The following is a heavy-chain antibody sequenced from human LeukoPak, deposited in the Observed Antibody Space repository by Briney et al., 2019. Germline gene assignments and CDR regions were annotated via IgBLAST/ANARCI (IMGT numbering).Heavy chain of an antibody. CDR3: ARGSIVGASHCWFDP. J-gene: IGHJ5*02. V-gene: IGHV1-18*01. D-gene: IGHD1-26*01. Sequence: ASVKVSCKASGYTFTSYGISWVRQAPGQGLEWMGWISAYNGNTNYAQKLQGRITMTTDTSTSTAYMELRSLRSDDTAVYYCARGSIVGASHCWFDPWGQGTLVTVSS. CDR2: ISAYNGNT. CDR1: GYTFTSYG.